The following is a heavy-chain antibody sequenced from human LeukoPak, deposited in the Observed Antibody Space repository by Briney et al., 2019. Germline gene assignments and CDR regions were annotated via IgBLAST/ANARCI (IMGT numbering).Heavy chain of an antibody. J-gene: IGHJ4*02. CDR1: GFTFSSYA. CDR3: AKDLVRSSWSEGSFDY. Sequence: GGSLRLSCAASGFTFSSYAMSWVRQAPGKGLEWVSTLSGSGGSTYYADSVKGRFTISRDNSKNTLYLQMNSLRAEDTAVYCCAKDLVRSSWSEGSFDYWGQGTLVTVSS. D-gene: IGHD6-13*01. CDR2: LSGSGGST. V-gene: IGHV3-23*01.